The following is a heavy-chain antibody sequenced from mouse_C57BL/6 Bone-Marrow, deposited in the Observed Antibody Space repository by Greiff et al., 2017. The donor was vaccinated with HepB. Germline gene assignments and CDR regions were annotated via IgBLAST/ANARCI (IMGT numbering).Heavy chain of an antibody. D-gene: IGHD2-3*01. CDR2: IWTGGGT. V-gene: IGHV2-9-1*01. CDR1: GFSLTSYA. Sequence: VKLMESGPGLVAPSQSLSITCTVSGFSLTSYAISWVRQPPGKGLEWLGVIWTGGGTNYNSALKSRLSISKDNSKSQVFLKMNSLQTDDTARYYCARTLYDGYYAWFAYWGQGTLVTVSA. CDR3: ARTLYDGYYAWFAY. J-gene: IGHJ3*01.